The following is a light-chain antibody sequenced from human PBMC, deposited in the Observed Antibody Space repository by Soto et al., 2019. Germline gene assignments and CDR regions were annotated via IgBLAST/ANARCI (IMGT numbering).Light chain of an antibody. J-gene: IGKJ5*01. CDR2: DAS. V-gene: IGKV1-33*01. CDR3: QQYDNLPFT. Sequence: DIQMTQAPSILSGSEGDRVSITCLANHDISNYLTWYQQKPGQAPKLLIYDASNLETGVPSRFSGSGSGTDFTFTITSLQPEDIATYYCQQYDNLPFTFGQGTRLEI. CDR1: HDISNY.